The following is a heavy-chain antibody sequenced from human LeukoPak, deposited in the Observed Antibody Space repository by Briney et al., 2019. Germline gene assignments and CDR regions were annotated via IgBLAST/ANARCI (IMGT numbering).Heavy chain of an antibody. CDR2: INHSGST. D-gene: IGHD3-22*01. V-gene: IGHV4-34*01. Sequence: SETLSLTCAVYGGSFSGYYWTWIRQPPGKGLEWIGEINHSGSTNYNPSLKSRVTISVKTSKNQFSLKLSSVTAADTAVYYCARVTGYMIEDYFDYWGQGTLVTVSS. J-gene: IGHJ4*02. CDR3: ARVTGYMIEDYFDY. CDR1: GGSFSGYY.